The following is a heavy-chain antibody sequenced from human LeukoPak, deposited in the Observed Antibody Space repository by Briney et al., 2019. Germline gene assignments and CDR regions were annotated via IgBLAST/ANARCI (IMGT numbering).Heavy chain of an antibody. D-gene: IGHD3-9*01. Sequence: GESLKISCKGSGYSFTNYWIGWVRQMPGKGLEWMGMIYPGDSDTRYSPSFQGQVTISADKSISTAYLQCSSLEASDTAMYFCARHGSSYFEPRYNWFDPWGQGTLVTVSS. CDR3: ARHGSSYFEPRYNWFDP. CDR1: GYSFTNYW. J-gene: IGHJ5*02. V-gene: IGHV5-51*01. CDR2: IYPGDSDT.